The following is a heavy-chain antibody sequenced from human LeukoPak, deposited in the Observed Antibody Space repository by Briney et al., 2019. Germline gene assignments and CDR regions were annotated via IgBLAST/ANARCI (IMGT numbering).Heavy chain of an antibody. CDR2: IGGSGGTT. J-gene: IGHJ4*02. D-gene: IGHD3-22*01. V-gene: IGHV3-23*01. Sequence: QPGGSLRLSCAASGFAFSSYVMSWVRQAPGKGLAWVSGIGGSGGTTYYADSVKGRFTISRDNPKNTLYLQMNSLRAEDTAVYFCAKRGVVIRVILVGFHKEAYYFDSWGQGALVTVSS. CDR3: AKRGVVIRVILVGFHKEAYYFDS. CDR1: GFAFSSYV.